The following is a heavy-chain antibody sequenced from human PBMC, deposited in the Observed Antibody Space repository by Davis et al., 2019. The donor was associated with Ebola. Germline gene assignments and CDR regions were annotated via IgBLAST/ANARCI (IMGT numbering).Heavy chain of an antibody. CDR3: AKLGSSDYRRDLQH. CDR2: ISSSGNNT. CDR1: GFNFDDYM. J-gene: IGHJ1*01. Sequence: GGSLRLSCQGSGFNFDDYMINWVRQAPGKGLEWVSLISSSGNNTYYADSVKGRFTISRDIFKNTVYLQMSSLRAEDTAMYYCAKLGSSDYRRDLQHWGQGTRVTVSS. V-gene: IGHV3-23*01. D-gene: IGHD3-22*01.